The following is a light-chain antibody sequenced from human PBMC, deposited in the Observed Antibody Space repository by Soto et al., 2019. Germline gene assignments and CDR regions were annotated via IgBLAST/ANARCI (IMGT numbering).Light chain of an antibody. CDR1: QSVRSSY. V-gene: IGKV3-20*01. CDR3: QQYSSSPPIT. Sequence: EIVLTQSPGTQSLSPGERATLSCRASQSVRSSYLAWYQQKPGQAPRLLIYGASTRATGIPDRFSGGGSGTDFTLTISRLEPEDFAVYYCQQYSSSPPITFGQVTRLEIK. J-gene: IGKJ5*01. CDR2: GAS.